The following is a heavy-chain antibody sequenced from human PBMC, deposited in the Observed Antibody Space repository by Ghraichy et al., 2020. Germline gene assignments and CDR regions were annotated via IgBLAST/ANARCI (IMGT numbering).Heavy chain of an antibody. J-gene: IGHJ3*02. Sequence: GGSLRLSCAASGFTFSSYAMSWVRQAPGKGLEWVSAISGSGGSTYYADSVKGRFTISRDNSKNTLYLQMNSLRAEDTAVYYCAKDSLLWFGELFHDAFDIWGQGKMVTVSS. CDR3: AKDSLLWFGELFHDAFDI. CDR2: ISGSGGST. D-gene: IGHD3-10*01. V-gene: IGHV3-23*01. CDR1: GFTFSSYA.